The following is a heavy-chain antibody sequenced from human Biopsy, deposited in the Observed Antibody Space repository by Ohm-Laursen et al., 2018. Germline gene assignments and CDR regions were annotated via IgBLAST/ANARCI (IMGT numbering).Heavy chain of an antibody. V-gene: IGHV4-59*01. Sequence: GTLSLTCTVSRDSISNYYWTWIRQSPGKGLEWIGYIYYTGSTNYNPSVKSRVTISVDTSKKQFSLKLNSVTAADTAVYFCARDSRGGHLNTTLITGKNLDSWGQGILVAVSS. CDR2: IYYTGST. J-gene: IGHJ4*02. CDR1: RDSISNYY. CDR3: ARDSRGGHLNTTLITGKNLDS. D-gene: IGHD3-16*01.